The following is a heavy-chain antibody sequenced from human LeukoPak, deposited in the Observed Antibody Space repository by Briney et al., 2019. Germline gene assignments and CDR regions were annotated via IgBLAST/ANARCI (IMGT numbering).Heavy chain of an antibody. CDR2: IFSGGTT. CDR1: GXTVSSNY. V-gene: IGHV3-53*01. CDR3: AREGNYYDMDV. Sequence: GGSLRLSCAASGXTVSSNYMSWVRQAPGKGLEWVSVIFSGGTTYYADSVKGRFTISRDNSKNTLYLQMNSLRAEDTAVYYCAREGNYYDMDVWGQGTTVTVSS. J-gene: IGHJ6*02.